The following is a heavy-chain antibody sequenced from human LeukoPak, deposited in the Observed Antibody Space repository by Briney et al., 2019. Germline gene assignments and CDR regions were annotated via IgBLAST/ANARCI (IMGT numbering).Heavy chain of an antibody. CDR1: GGSISSYY. V-gene: IGHV4-59*01. Sequence: SETLSLTCTVSGGSISSYYWSWIRQPPGKGLEWIGYIYYSGRTNYNPSLKSGVTISVDTSRNQFSLKLSSVTAADTAVYYCARGSSSHKEGEFDYWGQGTLVTVSS. CDR2: IYYSGRT. J-gene: IGHJ4*02. CDR3: ARGSSSHKEGEFDY. D-gene: IGHD6-13*01.